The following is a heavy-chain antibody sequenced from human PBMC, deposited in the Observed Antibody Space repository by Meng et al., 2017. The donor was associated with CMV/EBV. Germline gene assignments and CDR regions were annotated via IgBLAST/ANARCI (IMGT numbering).Heavy chain of an antibody. V-gene: IGHV4-4*07. D-gene: IGHD1-26*01. CDR2: IQVIGHT. J-gene: IGHJ4*02. CDR1: SYCIKKYD. CDR3: AGSRPVGGACDY. Sequence: GPGLVRPLASHGLTCIVPSYCIKKYDSRAVREPAGEGLGCIDIIQVIGHTVYNPPLKIRVTVSLDASKLQFTLITNSVTAADTSTCYCAGSRPVGGACDYWGQGILVTVSS.